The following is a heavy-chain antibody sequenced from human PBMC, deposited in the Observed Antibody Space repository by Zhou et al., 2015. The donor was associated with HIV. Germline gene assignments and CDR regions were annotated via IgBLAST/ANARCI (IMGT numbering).Heavy chain of an antibody. CDR1: GGTFSSYA. CDR3: ARPGFSLIAAAERGSFDY. V-gene: IGHV1-69*01. J-gene: IGHJ4*02. CDR2: IIPIFGTA. Sequence: QVQLVQSGAEVKKPGSSVKVSCKASGGTFSSYAISWVRQAPGQGLEWMGGIIPIFGTANYAQKFQGRVTITADESTSTAYMELSSLRSEDTAVYYCARPGFSLIAAAERGSFDYWGQGNPGSPSPQ. D-gene: IGHD6-13*01.